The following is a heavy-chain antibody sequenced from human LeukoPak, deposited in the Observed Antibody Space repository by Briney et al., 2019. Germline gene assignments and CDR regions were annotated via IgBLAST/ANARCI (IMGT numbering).Heavy chain of an antibody. Sequence: GGSLRLSCAASGSTFNNYATSWVRQAPGKGLEGVSGISGGGGNTYYADSVKGRFTISRDISKNTLYLQMNSLRAEDTAVYYCAKMPGISAAGPDYWGQGTLVTVSS. J-gene: IGHJ4*02. V-gene: IGHV3-23*01. D-gene: IGHD6-13*01. CDR2: ISGGGGNT. CDR3: AKMPGISAAGPDY. CDR1: GSTFNNYA.